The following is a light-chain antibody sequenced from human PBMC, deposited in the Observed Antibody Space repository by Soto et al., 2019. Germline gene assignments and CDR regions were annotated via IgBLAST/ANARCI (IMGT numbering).Light chain of an antibody. Sequence: ELVLTQSPGTLSLSPGERATLSCRASQSVSSNYLDWYQQKPGQAPRLLIYGASSRATGIPDRFSGSGSGADFTLTISRLEPEDFAVYYCQQYGSSPRTFGPGTKVDLK. J-gene: IGKJ3*01. CDR1: QSVSSNY. CDR2: GAS. V-gene: IGKV3-20*01. CDR3: QQYGSSPRT.